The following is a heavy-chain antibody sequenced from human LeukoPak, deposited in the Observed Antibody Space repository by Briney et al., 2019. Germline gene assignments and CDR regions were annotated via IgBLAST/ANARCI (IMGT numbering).Heavy chain of an antibody. Sequence: GGSLRLSCAASGFTFSSYWMTWVRQAPGKGLEWLANIKRDGSVEYYVDSVKGRFTISRDNTKNSLYLQMNSLRAEDTAVYYCARDSNPQSSGYYYDAFDMWGQGTMVTVSS. D-gene: IGHD3-22*01. V-gene: IGHV3-7*01. CDR3: ARDSNPQSSGYYYDAFDM. CDR2: IKRDGSVE. CDR1: GFTFSSYW. J-gene: IGHJ3*02.